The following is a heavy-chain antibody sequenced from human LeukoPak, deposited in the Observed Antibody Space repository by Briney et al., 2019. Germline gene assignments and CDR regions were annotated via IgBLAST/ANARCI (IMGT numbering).Heavy chain of an antibody. CDR1: GGSTSSYY. V-gene: IGHV4-59*01. D-gene: IGHD2-15*01. J-gene: IGHJ3*02. CDR2: IYYSGST. CDR3: ARVLGGSPPYDAFVI. Sequence: PSETLSLTCTVSGGSTSSYYWSWIRQPPGKGLEWIGYIYYSGSTNYNPSLKSRVTISVDTSKKQFSLKLSSVTAADTAVYYFARVLGGSPPYDAFVIWGQGTMVTVSS.